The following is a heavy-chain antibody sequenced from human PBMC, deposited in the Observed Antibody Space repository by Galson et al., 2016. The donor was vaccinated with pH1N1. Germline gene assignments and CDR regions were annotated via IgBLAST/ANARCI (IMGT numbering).Heavy chain of an antibody. CDR2: ILYDGTNE. CDR3: ARDSEYSGHEGFH. Sequence: LRLSCAASGFTFTSYAMHWVRQAPGKGLEWVAVILYDGTNEYYADSVEGRLTISRDKTQSTAYLQMNSLRTEDTAVYYCARDSEYSGHEGFHWAQGTLVIVSS. V-gene: IGHV3-30*04. CDR1: GFTFTSYA. D-gene: IGHD5-12*01. J-gene: IGHJ4*02.